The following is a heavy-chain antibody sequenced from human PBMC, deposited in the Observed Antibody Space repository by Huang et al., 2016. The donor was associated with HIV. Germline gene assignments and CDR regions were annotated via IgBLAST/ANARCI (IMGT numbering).Heavy chain of an antibody. CDR3: ARQTAPSNGIYNFFLRY. CDR2: VSFRGRV. J-gene: IGHJ4*02. V-gene: IGHV4-39*01. D-gene: IGHD2-8*01. Sequence: LQESGPGLVKPSETLSLTCDVSGGSVNTNNYYWGWIRQTPGKGLEWIGGVSFRGRVFINPSLANRVGLSIDTSNYRFFLTLKTVTAADSAIYYCARQTAPSNGIYNFFLRYWGPGSLVTVSS. CDR1: GGSVNTNNYY.